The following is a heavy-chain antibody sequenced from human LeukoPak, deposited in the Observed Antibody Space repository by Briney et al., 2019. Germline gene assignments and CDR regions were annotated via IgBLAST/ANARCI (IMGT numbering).Heavy chain of an antibody. Sequence: PSETLSLTCAVYGGSFSGYYWSWIRQPPGKGLEWIGEINHSGSTNYNPSLKSRVTISVDTSKNQFSLKLSSVTAADTAVYYCARWYYYGSGKSNWFDPWGQGTLVTVSS. J-gene: IGHJ5*02. CDR3: ARWYYYGSGKSNWFDP. CDR1: GGSFSGYY. V-gene: IGHV4-34*01. CDR2: INHSGST. D-gene: IGHD3-10*01.